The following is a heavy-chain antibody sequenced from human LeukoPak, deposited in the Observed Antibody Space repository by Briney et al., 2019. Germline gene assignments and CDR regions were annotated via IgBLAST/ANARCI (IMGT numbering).Heavy chain of an antibody. CDR3: AKDRPPMVRGVCLDY. CDR1: GFTFSSYA. Sequence: HAGGSLRLSCAASGFTFSSYAMSWVRPAPGKGLEWVSAISGSGGSTYYAHSVKGRFTISRDNSKNTLYLQMNSLRAEDTAVYHCAKDRPPMVRGVCLDYWGQGPLVTVSS. D-gene: IGHD3-10*01. V-gene: IGHV3-23*01. J-gene: IGHJ4*02. CDR2: ISGSGGST.